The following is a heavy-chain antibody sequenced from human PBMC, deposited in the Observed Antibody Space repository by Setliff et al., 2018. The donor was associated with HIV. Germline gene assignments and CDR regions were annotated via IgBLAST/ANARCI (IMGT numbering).Heavy chain of an antibody. J-gene: IGHJ2*01. CDR2: INPSGGST. CDR3: ARGYGSGYMNFDL. V-gene: IGHV1-46*01. CDR1: GYTFMNYG. Sequence: ASVKVSCKASGYTFMNYGLSWVRQAPGQGLEWMGIINPSGGSTNYAQKFRGRVTMTRDTSISTAYMELSRLRSDDTAVYYCARGYGSGYMNFDLWGRGTLVTVSS. D-gene: IGHD3-10*01.